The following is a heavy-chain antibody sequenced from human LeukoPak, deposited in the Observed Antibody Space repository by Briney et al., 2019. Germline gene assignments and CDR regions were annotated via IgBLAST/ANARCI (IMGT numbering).Heavy chain of an antibody. CDR3: AREQGDSSGPGDAFGI. D-gene: IGHD3-22*01. CDR1: GYTFTSYY. J-gene: IGHJ3*02. CDR2: INPSGGST. Sequence: ASVTVSCTASGYTFTSYYMHWVRQAPGQGLEWMGIINPSGGSTSYAQKFQGRVTMTRDTSTSTVYMELSSLRSEDTAVYYCAREQGDSSGPGDAFGIWGQGTMVTVSS. V-gene: IGHV1-46*01.